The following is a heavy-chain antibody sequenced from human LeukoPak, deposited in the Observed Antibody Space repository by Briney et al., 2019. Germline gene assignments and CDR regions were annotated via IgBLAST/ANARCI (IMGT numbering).Heavy chain of an antibody. CDR2: MNPNSGNT. D-gene: IGHD4-11*01. CDR3: AGATVTTAPYYFDY. V-gene: IGHV1-8*01. J-gene: IGHJ4*02. CDR1: GYTFAAYD. Sequence: ASVKVSCKASGYTFAAYDINWVRQATGQGLEWMGWMNPNSGNTGYAQKFQGRVTMTRDTSISTAYMELSRLRSDDTAVYYCAGATVTTAPYYFDYWGQGTLVTVSS.